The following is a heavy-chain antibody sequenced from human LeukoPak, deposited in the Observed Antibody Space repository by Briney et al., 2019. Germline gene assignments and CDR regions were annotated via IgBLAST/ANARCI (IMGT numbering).Heavy chain of an antibody. CDR1: GGSISSYY. V-gene: IGHV4-59*01. CDR3: ARTAVAGTSEDAFDI. Sequence: SETLSLICTVSGGSISSYYWNWIRQPPGKGLEWIGYIYYSGTTNYNPSLKSRVSMSVDTSKNQFSLKLSSVTAADTAVYYCARTAVAGTSEDAFDIWGQGTMVTVSS. J-gene: IGHJ3*02. D-gene: IGHD6-19*01. CDR2: IYYSGTT.